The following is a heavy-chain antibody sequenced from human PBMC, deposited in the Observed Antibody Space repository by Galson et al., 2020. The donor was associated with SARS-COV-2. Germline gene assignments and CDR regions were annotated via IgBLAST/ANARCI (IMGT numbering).Heavy chain of an antibody. D-gene: IGHD6-19*01. CDR1: GFTFSDYA. Sequence: GGSLRLSCSASGFTFSDYAMHWVRQTPGKGLQYVSALSPTAATSFYADSVKGRFTMSRDNSRNTFYLQMTGLRVEDSGFSYCLAYSSTRHNYWGQGTLVTVSS. J-gene: IGHJ4*02. CDR2: LSPTAATS. V-gene: IGHV3-64D*09. CDR3: LAYSSTRHNY.